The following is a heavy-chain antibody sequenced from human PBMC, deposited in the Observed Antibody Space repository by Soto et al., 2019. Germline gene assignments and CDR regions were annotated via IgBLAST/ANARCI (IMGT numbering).Heavy chain of an antibody. CDR2: IYPDDSNT. D-gene: IGHD4-4*01. V-gene: IGHV5-51*01. Sequence: GESLKISCKTSGYSFRSYWIGWVRQMPGKGLEWMGIIYPDDSNTRYSPSFQGQVTISADKSISTAFLQWSSLKAADSAMYYCARHLHSDSVHITPVSPDYLGQGTLVTVSS. CDR1: GYSFRSYW. CDR3: ARHLHSDSVHITPVSPDY. J-gene: IGHJ4*02.